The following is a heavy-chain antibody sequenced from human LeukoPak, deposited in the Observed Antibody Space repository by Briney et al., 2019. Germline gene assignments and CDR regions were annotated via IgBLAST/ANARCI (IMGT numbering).Heavy chain of an antibody. CDR1: GFTLRRHW. CDR3: ARGPIPDY. D-gene: IGHD2-2*02. V-gene: IGHV3-74*01. Sequence: GGSLRLSCAASGFTLRRHWMHWVRQAPGKGLVWVSHIESDGSGATYADSVKGRFTISRDNAKNTLYLQMNSLRAEDTAVYYCARGPIPDYWGQGTLVTVSS. J-gene: IGHJ4*02. CDR2: IESDGSGA.